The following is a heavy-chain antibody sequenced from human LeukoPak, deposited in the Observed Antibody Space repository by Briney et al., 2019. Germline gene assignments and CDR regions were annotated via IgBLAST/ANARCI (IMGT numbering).Heavy chain of an antibody. V-gene: IGHV3-48*04. J-gene: IGHJ2*01. CDR3: ARDPSIAVAGPPDWYFDL. CDR1: GFTFSSYS. D-gene: IGHD6-19*01. Sequence: GGSLRLSCAASGFTFSSYSMNWVRQAPGKGLEWVSYISSSSSTIYYADSVKGRFTISRDNAKNSLYLQMNSLRAEDTAVYYCARDPSIAVAGPPDWYFDLWGRGTLVTVSS. CDR2: ISSSSSTI.